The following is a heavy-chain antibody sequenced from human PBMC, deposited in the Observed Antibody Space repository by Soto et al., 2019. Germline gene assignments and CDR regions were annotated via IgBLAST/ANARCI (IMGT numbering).Heavy chain of an antibody. CDR1: GYTFSDYY. CDR2: IDTSSTKI. D-gene: IGHD3-3*01. J-gene: IGHJ4*02. V-gene: IGHV3-11*01. CDR3: ASHYDMWSGYLSPVDY. Sequence: QVQLVESGGDLVKRGGSLRLSCAASGYTFSDYYMSWIRQARGKGLEWISYIDTSSTKIYYADSVKGRFTISRDNAKNSLYLDMNSLRDEYTAVYYCASHYDMWSGYLSPVDYWGQGTLVTVSS.